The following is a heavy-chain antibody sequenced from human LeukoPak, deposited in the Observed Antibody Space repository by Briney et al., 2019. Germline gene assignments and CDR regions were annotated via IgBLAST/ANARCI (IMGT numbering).Heavy chain of an antibody. D-gene: IGHD2-21*01. Sequence: GGSLRLSCAASGFTFSSYAMHWVRQAPGKGLEWVAVISYDGSNKYYADSVKGRFTISRDNSKNTLYLQMNSLRAEDTAVYYRARGRHRDWFDPWGQGTLVTVSS. V-gene: IGHV3-30-3*01. CDR3: ARGRHRDWFDP. CDR1: GFTFSSYA. CDR2: ISYDGSNK. J-gene: IGHJ5*02.